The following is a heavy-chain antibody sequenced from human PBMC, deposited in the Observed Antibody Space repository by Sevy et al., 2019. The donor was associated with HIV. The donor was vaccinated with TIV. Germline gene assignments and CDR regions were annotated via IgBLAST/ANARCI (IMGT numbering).Heavy chain of an antibody. Sequence: GGSLRLSCAASGFTFTNAWMSWVRQAPGKGLEWVGRIKSKTEAATRDFAAPVKGRFAISRDDSKNILYLQMDSLKTVDTGVYYCTAGVVASDFDYWGQGILVTFSS. CDR3: TAGVVASDFDY. CDR1: GFTFTNAW. CDR2: IKSKTEAATR. J-gene: IGHJ4*02. D-gene: IGHD2-15*01. V-gene: IGHV3-15*01.